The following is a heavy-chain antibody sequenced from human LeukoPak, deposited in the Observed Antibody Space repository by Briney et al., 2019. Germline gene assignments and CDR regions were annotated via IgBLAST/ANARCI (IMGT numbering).Heavy chain of an antibody. CDR2: IIPILGIA. Sequence: ASVKVSCKASGGTFSSYAISWVRQAPGQGLEWMGRIIPILGIANYAQKFQGRVTITADKSTSTAYMELSSLRSEDTAVYYCARDQYDYGDYGWSYYYYGMDVWGQGTTVTVSS. CDR1: GGTFSSYA. V-gene: IGHV1-69*04. D-gene: IGHD4-17*01. J-gene: IGHJ6*02. CDR3: ARDQYDYGDYGWSYYYYGMDV.